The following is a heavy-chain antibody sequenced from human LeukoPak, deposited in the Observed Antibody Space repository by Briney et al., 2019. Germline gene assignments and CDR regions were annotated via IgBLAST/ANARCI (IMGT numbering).Heavy chain of an antibody. Sequence: GASVKVSCKASGYTSTSYGISWVRQAPGQGLEWMGWISAYNGNTNYAQKLQGRVTMTTDTSTSTAYMELRSLRSDDTAVYYCARDSVIYDILTGYYIRGNFDYWGQGTPVSVSS. J-gene: IGHJ4*02. V-gene: IGHV1-18*01. CDR1: GYTSTSYG. CDR2: ISAYNGNT. D-gene: IGHD3-9*01. CDR3: ARDSVIYDILTGYYIRGNFDY.